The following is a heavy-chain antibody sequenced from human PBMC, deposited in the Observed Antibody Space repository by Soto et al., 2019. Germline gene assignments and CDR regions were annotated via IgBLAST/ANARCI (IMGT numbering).Heavy chain of an antibody. D-gene: IGHD3-16*01. CDR2: FDPEQGKI. CDR1: GYTLTELS. Sequence: QVQLVQSGAEVKKPGASVKVSCKVSGYTLTELSIHWVRQAPGKGLEWMGGFDPEQGKIIYAQKFLGRVTMTEDTSTDAAYMDLSSLRSVDTALYYCATTYLGEAVDIWGQGTIVSVSS. J-gene: IGHJ3*02. CDR3: ATTYLGEAVDI. V-gene: IGHV1-24*01.